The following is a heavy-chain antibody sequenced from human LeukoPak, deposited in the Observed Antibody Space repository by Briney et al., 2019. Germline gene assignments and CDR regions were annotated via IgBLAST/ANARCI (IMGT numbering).Heavy chain of an antibody. CDR2: IYYSGST. J-gene: IGHJ4*02. CDR1: GGSISSYY. D-gene: IGHD6-19*01. V-gene: IGHV4-59*01. Sequence: SETLSLTCTVSGGSISSYYWGWIRQPPGKGLEWIGYIYYSGSTNYNPSLKSRVTISVDTSKNQFSLKLSSVTAADTAVYYCARARIAVADPFDYWGQGTLVTVSS. CDR3: ARARIAVADPFDY.